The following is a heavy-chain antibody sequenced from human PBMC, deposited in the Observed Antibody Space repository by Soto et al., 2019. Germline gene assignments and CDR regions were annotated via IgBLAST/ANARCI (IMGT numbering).Heavy chain of an antibody. J-gene: IGHJ6*02. CDR1: GGTFSTFA. CDR3: ARSGAARRTEDSFNFYAMDV. CDR2: IIPLFRAS. V-gene: IGHV1-69*06. D-gene: IGHD6-6*01. Sequence: QVQLVQSGAEVKKPGSSVKVSCKASGGTFSTFAISWVRQAPGQGLEWMGGIIPLFRASNYAQKFKGRVTITVDKSTDTAYMEVSTLRSEDTAVYFCARSGAARRTEDSFNFYAMDVWGQGTTVTVSS.